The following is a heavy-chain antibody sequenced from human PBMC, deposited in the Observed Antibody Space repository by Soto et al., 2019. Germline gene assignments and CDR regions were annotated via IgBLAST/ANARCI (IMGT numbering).Heavy chain of an antibody. CDR1: GSITNDNYY. V-gene: IGHV4-39*01. CDR3: ASHRLEFWNWFDA. Sequence: PSETLSLTCAVSGSITNDNYYWGWVRQPPGKGLEWISSIYYSGKTYYSPSLKSRVSISLDTSKNQFSLKLNSVTAGDTAFYYCASHRLEFWNWFDAWGQGTLVTVSS. D-gene: IGHD1-1*01. J-gene: IGHJ5*02. CDR2: IYYSGKT.